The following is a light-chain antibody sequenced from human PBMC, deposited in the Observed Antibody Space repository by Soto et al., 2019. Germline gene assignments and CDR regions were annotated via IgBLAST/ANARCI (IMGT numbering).Light chain of an antibody. CDR3: SSYASSSTLYV. Sequence: QSALTQPASVSGSPGQSITISCTGTSSDVGGYNYVSWYQQHPGKAPKLMIYHVSNRPSGVSNRFSGSKSGNTASLTISGLQAEDEADYYCSSYASSSTLYVFGAGTEVTVL. V-gene: IGLV2-14*03. CDR2: HVS. J-gene: IGLJ1*01. CDR1: SSDVGGYNY.